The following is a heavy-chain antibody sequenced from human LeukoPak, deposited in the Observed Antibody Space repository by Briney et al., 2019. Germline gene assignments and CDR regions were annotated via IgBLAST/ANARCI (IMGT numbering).Heavy chain of an antibody. Sequence: GGSLRLSCAASGFTFDDYGMSWVRQAPGKGLEWVSGINWNGGSTGYADSVKGRFTISRDNAKNSLYLQMNSLRAEDTALYYCARVFLGPRNMIVVVTDAFDIWGQGTMVTVSS. J-gene: IGHJ3*02. CDR3: ARVFLGPRNMIVVVTDAFDI. CDR1: GFTFDDYG. CDR2: INWNGGST. D-gene: IGHD3-22*01. V-gene: IGHV3-20*04.